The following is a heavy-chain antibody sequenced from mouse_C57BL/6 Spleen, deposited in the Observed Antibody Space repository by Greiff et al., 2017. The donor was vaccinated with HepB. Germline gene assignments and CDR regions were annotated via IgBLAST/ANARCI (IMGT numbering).Heavy chain of an antibody. V-gene: IGHV2-9-1*01. CDR3: ARNPQLTGTSAWFAY. CDR1: GFSLTSYA. J-gene: IGHJ3*01. D-gene: IGHD4-1*01. CDR2: IWTGGGT. Sequence: VQGVESGPGLVAPSQSLSITCTVSGFSLTSYAISWVRQPPGKGLEWLGVIWTGGGTNYNSALKSRLSISKDNSKSQVFLKMNSLQTDDTARYYCARNPQLTGTSAWFAYWGQGTLVTVSA.